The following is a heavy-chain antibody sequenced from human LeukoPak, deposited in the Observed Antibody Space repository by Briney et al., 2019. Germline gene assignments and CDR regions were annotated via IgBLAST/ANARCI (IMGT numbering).Heavy chain of an antibody. V-gene: IGHV4-39*07. J-gene: IGHJ5*02. Sequence: SETLSLTCTVSGGSISSSYFWGWIRQPPGKGLEWIGSIYYNDNTYYNPSLKSGVTISLDTSKNQFSLKLSSVTAADTAVYYRARGYSSSWYQPWYWFDPWGQGTLVTVSS. CDR1: GGSISSSYF. CDR2: IYYNDNT. D-gene: IGHD6-13*01. CDR3: ARGYSSSWYQPWYWFDP.